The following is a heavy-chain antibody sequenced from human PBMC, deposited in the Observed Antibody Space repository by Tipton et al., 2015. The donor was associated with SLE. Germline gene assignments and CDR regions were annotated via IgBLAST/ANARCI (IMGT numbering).Heavy chain of an antibody. CDR3: AGIRFLEWAPGGC. Sequence: TLSLTCTVSGGSIRSSSYYWGWIRQPPGKGLEWIGSIYYSGSTYYNPSLKSRVTISVDTSKNQFSLKLSSVTAADTAVYYCAGIRFLEWAPGGCWGQGTLVTVSS. CDR1: GGSIRSSSYY. V-gene: IGHV4-39*01. CDR2: IYYSGST. J-gene: IGHJ4*02. D-gene: IGHD3-3*01.